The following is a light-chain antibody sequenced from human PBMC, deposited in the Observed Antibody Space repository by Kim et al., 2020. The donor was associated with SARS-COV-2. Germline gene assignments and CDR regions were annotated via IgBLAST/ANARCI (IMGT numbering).Light chain of an antibody. CDR3: QQYNKWTYT. V-gene: IGKV3-15*01. CDR1: QSVISN. Sequence: VAPGERATLPGRAGQSVISNLAWYQQKPGQAPRLLIYGPSTRATGIPARFSGSGSGTEFTLTISSLQSEDFAFYYCQQYNKWTYTFGQGTKLEI. J-gene: IGKJ2*01. CDR2: GPS.